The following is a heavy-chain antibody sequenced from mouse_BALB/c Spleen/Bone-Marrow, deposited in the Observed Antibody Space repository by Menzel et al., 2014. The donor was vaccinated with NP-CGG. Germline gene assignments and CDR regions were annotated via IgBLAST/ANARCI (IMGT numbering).Heavy chain of an antibody. D-gene: IGHD1-1*01. CDR1: GYTFTEYI. CDR2: FYPGSGSI. CDR3: ARHEKANYGNYAMDY. V-gene: IGHV1-62-2*01. J-gene: IGHJ4*01. Sequence: VKLVESGAELVKPGASVKLSCKASGYTFTEYIIHWVKQRSGQGLEWIGWFYPGSGSIKYNEKFKDKATLTADKSSSTVYMELSRLTSEDSAVYFCARHEKANYGNYAMDYWGQGTSVTVSS.